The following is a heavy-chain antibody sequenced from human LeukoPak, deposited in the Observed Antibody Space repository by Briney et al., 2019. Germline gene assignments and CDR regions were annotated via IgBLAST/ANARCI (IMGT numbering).Heavy chain of an antibody. D-gene: IGHD2-2*01. Sequence: PSVKLSCKASGYTFTGYYMHWVRQAPEQGLEWKGWIKPNSGGTNYAQKCQGRVTMTRDTSISTAYMELSRLRSDDTAVYYCARVVSRYCSSTSCPFDYWGQGTLVTVSS. J-gene: IGHJ4*02. CDR2: IKPNSGGT. V-gene: IGHV1-2*02. CDR3: ARVVSRYCSSTSCPFDY. CDR1: GYTFTGYY.